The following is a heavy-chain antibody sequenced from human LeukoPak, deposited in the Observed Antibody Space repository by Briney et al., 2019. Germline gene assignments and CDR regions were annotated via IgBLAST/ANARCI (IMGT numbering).Heavy chain of an antibody. J-gene: IGHJ4*02. CDR2: ISGSGSST. Sequence: GGSLRLSCAASGFTVSSNHNHMSWLRQAPGKELEWVSTISGSGSSTDYAESVKGRFTISRDNSKNTLYLQMNSLRAEDTAVYYCAKYVGMGIRFFDYWGQGTLVTVSS. CDR1: GFTVSSNH. CDR3: AKYVGMGIRFFDY. V-gene: IGHV3-23*01. D-gene: IGHD7-27*01.